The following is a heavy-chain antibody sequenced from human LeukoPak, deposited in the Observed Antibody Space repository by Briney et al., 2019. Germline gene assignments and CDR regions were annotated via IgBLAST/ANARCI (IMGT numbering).Heavy chain of an antibody. CDR2: IYSGGST. V-gene: IGHV3-66*01. Sequence: GGSLRLSCAASGFTFSDYYMSWIRQAPGKGLEWVSLIYSGGSTYYADSVKGRFTISRDNSKNTLYLQMNSLRAEDTAVYYCASPPWGSVGFDPWGQGTLVTVSS. D-gene: IGHD3-10*01. J-gene: IGHJ5*02. CDR1: GFTFSDYY. CDR3: ASPPWGSVGFDP.